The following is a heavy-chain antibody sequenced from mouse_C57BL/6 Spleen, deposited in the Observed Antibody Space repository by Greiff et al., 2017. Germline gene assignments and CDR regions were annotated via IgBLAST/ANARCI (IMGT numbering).Heavy chain of an antibody. V-gene: IGHV1-69*01. Sequence: QDQLQQPGAELVLPGASVTLSCTASGYTFTSYWMHWVKRRPGHGLEWIGEIDPSDSYTNYNQKFKGKSTLTVDKSSSTAYMQLSSLTSEDSAVYYCARSDGISLDYWGQGTTLTVSS. CDR1: GYTFTSYW. CDR3: ARSDGISLDY. D-gene: IGHD1-1*01. J-gene: IGHJ2*01. CDR2: IDPSDSYT.